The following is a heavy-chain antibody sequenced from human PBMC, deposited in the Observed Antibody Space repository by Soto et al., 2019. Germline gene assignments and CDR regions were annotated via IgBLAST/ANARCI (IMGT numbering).Heavy chain of an antibody. Sequence: SETLSLTCTVSGDSISSSTYYWGLIRQPPGKGLEYVATIFYSGGTYYNPSLRSRVTISVDTSKNQFSLKLSSVTAADTAVYYCARRRYCSSTSCYAGHYFDYWGQGTLVTVSS. CDR3: ARRRYCSSTSCYAGHYFDY. V-gene: IGHV4-39*01. CDR1: GDSISSSTYY. CDR2: IFYSGGT. D-gene: IGHD2-2*01. J-gene: IGHJ4*02.